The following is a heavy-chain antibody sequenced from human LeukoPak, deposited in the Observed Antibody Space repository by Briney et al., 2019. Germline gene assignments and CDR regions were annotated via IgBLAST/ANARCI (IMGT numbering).Heavy chain of an antibody. V-gene: IGHV3-72*01. CDR1: GLTFSPHY. J-gene: IGHJ4*02. CDR3: GDLGSAGTDH. CDR2: IRNKANGYTT. D-gene: IGHD3-10*01. Sequence: GGSLRLSCAASGLTFSPHYMDWVRQSPGQGLEWVGLIRNKANGYTTIYAASVKGRFTISGDDSKNSVYLQMDSLKTEDTAVYYCGDLGSAGTDHWGQGTLVTVSS.